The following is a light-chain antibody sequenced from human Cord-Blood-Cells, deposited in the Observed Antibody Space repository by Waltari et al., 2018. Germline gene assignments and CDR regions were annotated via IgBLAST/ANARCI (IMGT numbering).Light chain of an antibody. CDR2: WAS. CDR3: QQYYSAPWT. CDR1: QSVLYSSNNKNF. V-gene: IGKV4-1*01. Sequence: DIVKTQSPDSLAVCVGERATINCKSSQSVLYSSNNKNFLALYQQKPGQPPKLLIYWASTREDGVPDRFSVSGSGIDFTLSISSLQAEDVAVYVCQQYYSAPWTFGQVTKVEIK. J-gene: IGKJ1*01.